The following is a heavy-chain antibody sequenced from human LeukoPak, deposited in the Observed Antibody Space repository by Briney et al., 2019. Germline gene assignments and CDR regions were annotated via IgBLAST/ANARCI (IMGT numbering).Heavy chain of an antibody. CDR2: IFSDDEK. CDR1: GFSLSNARLG. J-gene: IGHJ4*02. D-gene: IGHD3-9*01. Sequence: SGPTLVNPTETLTLTCTVSGFSLSNARLGVSWIRQPPGKALEWLANIFSDDEKSYITSLKSRLTVSKDTSKSQVVLTMTNVDPVDTATYYCARIGPTYDILTGYSKTYYFDFWGQGTLVTVSS. V-gene: IGHV2-26*01. CDR3: ARIGPTYDILTGYSKTYYFDF.